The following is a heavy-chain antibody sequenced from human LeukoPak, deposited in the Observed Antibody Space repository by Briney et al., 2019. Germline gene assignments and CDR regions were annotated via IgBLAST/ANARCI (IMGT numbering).Heavy chain of an antibody. CDR2: IIPTFGTA. CDR1: GGTFSSYA. J-gene: IGHJ4*02. CDR3: ARQISGYDYVFDY. D-gene: IGHD5-12*01. V-gene: IGHV1-69*13. Sequence: SVKVSCKASGGTFSSYAISWVRQAPGQGLEWMGGIIPTFGTANYAQKFQGRVTITADESTSTAYMELSSLRSEDTAVYYCARQISGYDYVFDYWGQGTLVTVSS.